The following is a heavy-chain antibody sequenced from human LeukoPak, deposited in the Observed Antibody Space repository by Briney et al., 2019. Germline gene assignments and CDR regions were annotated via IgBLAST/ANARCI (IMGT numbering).Heavy chain of an antibody. CDR3: ARANNSRWHN. D-gene: IGHD6-13*01. V-gene: IGHV3-7*01. Sequence: GGSLRLSCATSGFTFSSNWMSWVRHAPGRGLEWVANIKPDGSAEYYAASVKGRFTVSRDNAKNSLYLQMNSLRVKDTAVYYCARANNSRWHNWGQGTLVTVSS. J-gene: IGHJ4*02. CDR2: IKPDGSAE. CDR1: GFTFSSNW.